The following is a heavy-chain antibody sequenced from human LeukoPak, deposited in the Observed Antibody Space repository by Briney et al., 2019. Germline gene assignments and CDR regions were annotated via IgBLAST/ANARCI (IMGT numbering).Heavy chain of an antibody. D-gene: IGHD3-10*01. CDR2: ISHSGST. J-gene: IGHJ4*02. V-gene: IGHV4-34*01. CDR3: ARGPPPYYYGSGMSRGLPYFFDY. CDR1: GGSFSGYY. Sequence: PSETLSLTCAVSGGSFSGYYWSWIRQPPGKGLEWLGQISHSGSTNYIPSLKSRVTISLDTSKNQFSLRLSSVTAADAAVYYCARGPPPYYYGSGMSRGLPYFFDYWGQGTLVTVSS.